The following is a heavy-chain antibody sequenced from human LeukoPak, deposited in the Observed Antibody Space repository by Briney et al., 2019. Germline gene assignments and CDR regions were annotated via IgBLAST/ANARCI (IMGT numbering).Heavy chain of an antibody. CDR1: GYTFTGYY. Sequence: ASVKVSCKASGYTFTGYYMPWVRQAPGQGLEWMGRINPNSGGTNYAQKFQGRVTMTRDTSISTAYMELSRLRSDDTAVYYCATRTIFPYYYYMDVWGKGTTVTVSS. J-gene: IGHJ6*03. V-gene: IGHV1-2*06. CDR3: ATRTIFPYYYYMDV. D-gene: IGHD1-14*01. CDR2: INPNSGGT.